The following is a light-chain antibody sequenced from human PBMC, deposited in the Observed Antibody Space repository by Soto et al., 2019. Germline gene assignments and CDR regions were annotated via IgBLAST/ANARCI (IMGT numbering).Light chain of an antibody. CDR2: AAS. Sequence: EVVLTQSPATLSVSPGDRATLSCRAGQSVTSSNLAWYQQKPGQAPRLLIYAASSRATGIPARFSGSGSGTEFTLTISSLQSEDFAVYYCQQYNNWPRTFGQGTKVDIK. J-gene: IGKJ1*01. V-gene: IGKV3-15*01. CDR1: QSVTSSN. CDR3: QQYNNWPRT.